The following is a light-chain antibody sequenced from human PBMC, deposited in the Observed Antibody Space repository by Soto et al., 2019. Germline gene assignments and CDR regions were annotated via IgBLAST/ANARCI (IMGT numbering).Light chain of an antibody. J-gene: IGKJ1*01. CDR3: QQDGSSPWT. V-gene: IGKV3-20*01. CDR1: QSVFSSY. Sequence: EIVLTQSPGTLSLSPGERATLSCRASQSVFSSYLAWYQKKPGQAPRLLIYGASSRATGIPDRFSGSGSGTDFTLTISSLEPEDFALYYGQQDGSSPWTFGQGTKVDIK. CDR2: GAS.